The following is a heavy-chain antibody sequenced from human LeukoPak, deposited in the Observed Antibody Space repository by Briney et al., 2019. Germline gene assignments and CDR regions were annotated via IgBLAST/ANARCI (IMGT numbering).Heavy chain of an antibody. J-gene: IGHJ3*01. CDR2: IASSGRNT. CDR3: AKDIQLSA. V-gene: IGHV3-23*01. CDR1: GFNFNDAA. D-gene: IGHD5-24*01. Sequence: GGSLRLSCAASGFNFNDAAMTWVRQAPGKGLEWVSLIASSGRNTYYTDSVRGRFTISRDNAKKTLSLQMNSLRVEDTAIYYCAKDIQLSAWGLGTMVTVSS.